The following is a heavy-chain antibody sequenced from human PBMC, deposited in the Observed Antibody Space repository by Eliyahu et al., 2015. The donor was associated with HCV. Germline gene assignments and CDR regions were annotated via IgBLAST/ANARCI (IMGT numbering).Heavy chain of an antibody. D-gene: IGHD2-2*01. CDR1: GGSXSSGGYS. CDR3: ASWGYCSSTSCRQPAFDY. J-gene: IGHJ4*02. V-gene: IGHV4-31*03. CDR2: IYYSGST. Sequence: QVQLQESGPGLVKPSQTLSLTCXVPGGSXSSGGYSWSWIRQHPGKGLEWIGYIYYSGSTYYNPSLKSRVTISVDTSKNQFSLKLSSVTAADTAVYYCASWGYCSSTSCRQPAFDYWGQGTLVTVSS.